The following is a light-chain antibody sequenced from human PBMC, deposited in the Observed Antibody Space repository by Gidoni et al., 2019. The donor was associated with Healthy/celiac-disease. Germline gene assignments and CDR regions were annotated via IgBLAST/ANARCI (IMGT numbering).Light chain of an antibody. CDR2: EGS. V-gene: IGLV2-23*01. CDR3: CSYAGSSTYYV. Sequence: QSPLPHPASVSGSPGQSITISCTGTSSDFGSYNLVSWYQQHPGKAPKLMIYEGSKRPSGVSNRFSGSKSGNTASLTISGLQAEDEADYYCCSYAGSSTYYVFGTGTKVTVL. CDR1: SSDFGSYNL. J-gene: IGLJ1*01.